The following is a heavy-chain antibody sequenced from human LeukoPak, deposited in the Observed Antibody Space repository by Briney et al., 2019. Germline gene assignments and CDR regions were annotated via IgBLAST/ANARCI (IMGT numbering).Heavy chain of an antibody. V-gene: IGHV3-23*01. CDR2: ISGSGGTT. D-gene: IGHD2-15*01. J-gene: IGHJ4*02. CDR3: AKVREAIVLVVAATDPLDY. Sequence: GGSLRLSCAASGFTFSTYAMNWVRQAPGKGLEWVSAISGSGGTTYYAGSVKGRFTISRDNSKNTLYLQMNSLRADDTAVYYCAKVREAIVLVVAATDPLDYWGQGTLVNVSS. CDR1: GFTFSTYA.